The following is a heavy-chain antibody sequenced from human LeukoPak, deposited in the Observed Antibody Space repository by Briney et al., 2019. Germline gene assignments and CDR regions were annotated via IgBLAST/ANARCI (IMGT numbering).Heavy chain of an antibody. CDR1: GFTFQNDA. D-gene: IGHD3-16*01. V-gene: IGHV3-9*01. CDR2: ISWNGNYI. Sequence: GGSLTLSCEASGFTFQNDAIHWVRQAPGKGLEWVSGISWNGNYIGYADSVKGRFTISRDNSKKSLYLQMNSLRPEDTALYYCLKDMDNNGWGWGQGTLVTVSA. CDR3: LKDMDNNGWG. J-gene: IGHJ4*02.